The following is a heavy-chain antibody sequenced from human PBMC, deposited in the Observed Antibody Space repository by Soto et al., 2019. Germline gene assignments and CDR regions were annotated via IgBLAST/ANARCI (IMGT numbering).Heavy chain of an antibody. V-gene: IGHV3-23*01. Sequence: GESLKISCAASGFTFNNYAMTWVRQPPGKGLEWVSAISGSGDATFYADSVRGRFTISRDNSKSTLYLQMNSLRAEDTAVYFCAKDRRAPAAKNFDYWGQGTLVTVSS. D-gene: IGHD6-25*01. CDR3: AKDRRAPAAKNFDY. CDR2: ISGSGDAT. J-gene: IGHJ4*02. CDR1: GFTFNNYA.